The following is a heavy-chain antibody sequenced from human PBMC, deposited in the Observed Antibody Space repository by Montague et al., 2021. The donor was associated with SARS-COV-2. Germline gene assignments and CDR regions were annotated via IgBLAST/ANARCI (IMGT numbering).Heavy chain of an antibody. CDR1: GDSISSNIW. V-gene: IGHV4-4*02. Sequence: SETLSLTCDVSGDSISSNIWWSWVRQTPEKGLQLIGEIYHNGGTNYNPSLRHRVTISVDKSKNQFSLKVMSVTAADTALYYCVGRGLTADRGVPEDFEEWGHGTLVGVS. CDR3: VGRGLTADRGVPEDFEE. D-gene: IGHD3-10*01. J-gene: IGHJ4*01. CDR2: IYHNGGT.